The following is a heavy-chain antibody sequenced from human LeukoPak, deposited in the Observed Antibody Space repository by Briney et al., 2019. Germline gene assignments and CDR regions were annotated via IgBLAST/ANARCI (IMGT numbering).Heavy chain of an antibody. V-gene: IGHV1-2*02. J-gene: IGHJ4*02. CDR3: ARGDILTGYYNYYFDY. CDR1: GYTFTGYY. Sequence: ASVKVSCKASGYTFTGYYMHWVRQAPGQGLEWMGWINPNSGGTNYAQKFQGRVIMTRDTSISTAYMELSRLRSDDTAVYYCARGDILTGYYNYYFDYWGQGTLVTVSS. D-gene: IGHD3-9*01. CDR2: INPNSGGT.